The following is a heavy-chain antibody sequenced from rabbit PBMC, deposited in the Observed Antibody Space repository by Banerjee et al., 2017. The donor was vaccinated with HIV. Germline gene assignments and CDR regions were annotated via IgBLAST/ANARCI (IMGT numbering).Heavy chain of an antibody. CDR3: AGSLVDNANL. Sequence: QEQLVESGGGLVQPEGSLTLTCKASGFDFSSNSMCWVRQAPGKGLEWIASIDAGSGSTYYASWAKGRFTISKTSPTTVTLQMTSLTVADTATYLCAGSLVDNANLWGPGTLVTVS. D-gene: IGHD1-1*01. CDR1: GFDFSSNS. CDR2: IDAGSGST. V-gene: IGHV1S45*01. J-gene: IGHJ4*01.